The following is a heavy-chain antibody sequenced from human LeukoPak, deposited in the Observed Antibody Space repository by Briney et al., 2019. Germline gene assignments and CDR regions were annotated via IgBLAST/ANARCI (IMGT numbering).Heavy chain of an antibody. V-gene: IGHV3-30*18. J-gene: IGHJ4*02. CDR3: AKDKGYCSGGSCYGGGD. CDR2: ISYDGSNK. CDR1: GFTFSSYG. D-gene: IGHD2-15*01. Sequence: GRSLRLSCAASGFTFSSYGMHWVRQAPGKGLEWVAVISYDGSNKYYADSVKGRFTISRDNSKNTLCLQMNSLRAEDTAVYYCAKDKGYCSGGSCYGGGDWGQGTLVTVSS.